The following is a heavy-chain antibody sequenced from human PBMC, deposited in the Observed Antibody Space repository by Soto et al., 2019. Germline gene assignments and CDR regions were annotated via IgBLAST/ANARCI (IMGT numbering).Heavy chain of an antibody. D-gene: IGHD2-21*02. CDR1: GGSISSSNW. J-gene: IGHJ4*02. Sequence: QVQLQESGPGLVKPSGTLSLTCAVSGGSISSSNWWSWVCQPPGQGLAWIGEIYHSGSTNYNPSLKSRVTISVDKSKNQFSLKLSSVTAADTAVYYCATIVVVTAIRGGLDYWGQGTLVTVSS. V-gene: IGHV4-4*02. CDR2: IYHSGST. CDR3: ATIVVVTAIRGGLDY.